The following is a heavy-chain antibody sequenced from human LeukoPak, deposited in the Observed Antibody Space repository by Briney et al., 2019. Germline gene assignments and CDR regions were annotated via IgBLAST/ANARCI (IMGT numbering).Heavy chain of an antibody. J-gene: IGHJ4*02. D-gene: IGHD3-22*01. CDR2: IIPIFGTA. CDR1: GGTFSSYA. Sequence: GASVKVSCKASGGTFSSYAISWVRQAPGQGLEWMGGIIPIFGTANYAQKFQGRVTITADESTSTAYMELSSLRSEDTAVYYCARGGYYDSSGTPFDWGQGTLVTVSS. CDR3: ARGGYYDSSGTPFD. V-gene: IGHV1-69*13.